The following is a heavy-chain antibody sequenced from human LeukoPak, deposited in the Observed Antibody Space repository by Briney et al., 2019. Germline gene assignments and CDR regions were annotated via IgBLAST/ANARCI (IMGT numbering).Heavy chain of an antibody. D-gene: IGHD3-3*01. CDR3: ARGGLQYYDFWSGYPRPGYYYMDV. CDR1: GGSFSGYY. J-gene: IGHJ6*03. V-gene: IGHV4-34*01. CDR2: INHSGST. Sequence: SETLSLTCAVYGGSFSGYYWSWIRQPPGKGLEWIGEINHSGSTNYNPSLKSRVTISVDTSKNQFSLKLSSVTAADTAVYYCARGGLQYYDFWSGYPRPGYYYMDVWGKGTTVTVSS.